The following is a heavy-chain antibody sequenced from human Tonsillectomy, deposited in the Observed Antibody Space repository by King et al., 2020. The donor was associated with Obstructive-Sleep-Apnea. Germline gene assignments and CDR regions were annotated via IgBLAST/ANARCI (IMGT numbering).Heavy chain of an antibody. CDR3: AGDLGYSYGIDY. CDR2: IYYSGST. Sequence: VQLQESGPGLVKPSETLSLTCTVSGDSISTYYWSWIRQPPGKGLEWIGYIYYSGSTSYNASLKSRVTISVDTSKNQFSLKLRSVTAAATAVYYCAGDLGYSYGIDYWGQGTLVTVSS. J-gene: IGHJ4*02. V-gene: IGHV4-59*01. CDR1: GDSISTYY. D-gene: IGHD5-18*01.